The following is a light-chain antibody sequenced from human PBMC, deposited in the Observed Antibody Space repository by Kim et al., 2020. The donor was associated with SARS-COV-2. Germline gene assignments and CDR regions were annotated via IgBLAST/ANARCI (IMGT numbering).Light chain of an antibody. J-gene: IGLJ3*02. V-gene: IGLV3-1*01. Sequence: SYELTQPPSFSVSPGQTASITCSGDKLGDKYACWYQQKPGQSPVLVIYQDSKRPSGIPERFSGSNSGNTATLTISGTQAMDEADYYCQAWDSSTAVFGGGTQLTVL. CDR2: QDS. CDR3: QAWDSSTAV. CDR1: KLGDKY.